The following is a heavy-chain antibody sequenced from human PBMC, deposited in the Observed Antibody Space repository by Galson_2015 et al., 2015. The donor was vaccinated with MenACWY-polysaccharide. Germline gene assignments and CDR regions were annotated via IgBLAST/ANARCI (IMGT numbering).Heavy chain of an antibody. D-gene: IGHD4-17*01. CDR3: AKMVQQTTKNDY. V-gene: IGHV3-30*02. J-gene: IGHJ4*02. CDR2: IPYDGSNK. CDR1: GLNFRNYG. Sequence: SLRLSCAASGLNFRNYGMHWVRQAPGKGLEWVAFIPYDGSNKYYPDSVKGRFTISRDNSKNTLYLQMNSLGVEDTAVYYCAKMVQQTTKNDYWGQGTLVTVSS.